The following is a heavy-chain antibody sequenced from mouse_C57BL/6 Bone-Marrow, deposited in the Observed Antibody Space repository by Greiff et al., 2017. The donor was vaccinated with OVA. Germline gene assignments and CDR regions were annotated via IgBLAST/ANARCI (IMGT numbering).Heavy chain of an antibody. Sequence: EVNLVESGGGLVQSGRSLRLSCATSGFTFSDFYMEWVGQAPGKGLEWIAASRNKANDYTTEYSASVKGRLIVSRDTSQSILYLQMNALRAEDTAIYYCARDAVVTDWFAYWGQGTLVTVSA. J-gene: IGHJ3*01. V-gene: IGHV7-1*01. CDR1: GFTFSDFY. D-gene: IGHD2-3*01. CDR2: SRNKANDYTT. CDR3: ARDAVVTDWFAY.